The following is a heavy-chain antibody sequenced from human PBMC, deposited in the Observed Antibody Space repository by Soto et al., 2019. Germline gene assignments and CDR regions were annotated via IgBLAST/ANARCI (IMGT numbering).Heavy chain of an antibody. Sequence: GGSLRLSCAASGFTFSSYAMGWVRQAPGKGLEWVSAISGSGGSTYYADSVKGRFTISRDNSKNTLYLQMNSLRAEDTAVYYCAKDYYDSSGYTGGFDYWGQGTLVTVSS. CDR1: GFTFSSYA. CDR3: AKDYYDSSGYTGGFDY. V-gene: IGHV3-23*01. J-gene: IGHJ4*02. CDR2: ISGSGGST. D-gene: IGHD3-22*01.